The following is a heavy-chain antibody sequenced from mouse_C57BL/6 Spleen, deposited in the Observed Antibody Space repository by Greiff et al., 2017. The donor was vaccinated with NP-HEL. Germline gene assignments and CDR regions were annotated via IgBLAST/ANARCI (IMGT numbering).Heavy chain of an antibody. CDR3: ARSYYGNYWYFDV. J-gene: IGHJ1*03. D-gene: IGHD2-10*01. V-gene: IGHV5-2*01. CDR1: EYEFPSHD. CDR2: INSDGGST. Sequence: EVQLQQSGGGLVQPGESLKLSCESNEYEFPSHDMSWVRKTPEKRLELVAAINSDGGSTYYPDTMERRFIISRDNTKKTLYLQMSSLRSEDTALYYCARSYYGNYWYFDVWGTGTTVTVSS.